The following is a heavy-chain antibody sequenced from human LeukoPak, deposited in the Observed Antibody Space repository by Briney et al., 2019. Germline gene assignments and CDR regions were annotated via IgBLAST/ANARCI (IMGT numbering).Heavy chain of an antibody. J-gene: IGHJ4*02. CDR1: GFSFSNYA. CDR2: LSGNGERT. Sequence: PGGSLRLSCAASGFSFSNYAMSWVRQAPGKGLEWVSGLSGNGERTHYADSVKGRFTISRDNSKNTLYLQMNSLRAEDTALYFRAKRDYYDSSGYSPLFDNWGQGILVTVSS. V-gene: IGHV3-23*01. CDR3: AKRDYYDSSGYSPLFDN. D-gene: IGHD3-22*01.